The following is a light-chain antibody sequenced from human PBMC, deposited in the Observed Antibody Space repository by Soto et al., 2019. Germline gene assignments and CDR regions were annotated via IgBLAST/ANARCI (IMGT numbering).Light chain of an antibody. CDR1: QSVSSSY. J-gene: IGKJ4*01. CDR2: GAS. Sequence: PGERVTLSCRASQSVSSSYLTWYQQKPGQAPRLLIYGASTRATGIPDRFSGSGSGTDFTLTISRLEPEDFAVYFCQQYGSSPLTFGGGTKVEIK. CDR3: QQYGSSPLT. V-gene: IGKV3-20*01.